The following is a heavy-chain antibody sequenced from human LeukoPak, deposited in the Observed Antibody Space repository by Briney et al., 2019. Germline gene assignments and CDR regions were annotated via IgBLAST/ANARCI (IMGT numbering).Heavy chain of an antibody. CDR2: ISSSSSYI. CDR3: ARSKDIVVPAAADY. V-gene: IGHV3-21*01. D-gene: IGHD2-2*01. CDR1: GFTFSSYA. J-gene: IGHJ4*02. Sequence: GGSLRLSCAASGFTFSSYAMHWVRQAPGKGLEWVSSISSSSSYIYYADSVKGRFTISRDNAKNSLYLQMNSLRAEDTAVYYCARSKDIVVPAAADYWGQGTLVTVSS.